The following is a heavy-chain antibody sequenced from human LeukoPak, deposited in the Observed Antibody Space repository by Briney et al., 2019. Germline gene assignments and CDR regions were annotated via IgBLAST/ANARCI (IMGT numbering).Heavy chain of an antibody. CDR3: ARISRITVFGVDYYGMDV. D-gene: IGHD3-3*01. CDR1: GFTFSDDY. J-gene: IGHJ6*02. CDR2: TRNKANSYTT. Sequence: GGSLRLSCAASGFTFSDDYMDWVRQAPGKGLEWVGRTRNKANSYTTEYAASVKGRFTISRDDSKNSLYLQMNSLSTEDTAVYYCARISRITVFGVDYYGMDVWGQGTTVTVSS. V-gene: IGHV3-72*01.